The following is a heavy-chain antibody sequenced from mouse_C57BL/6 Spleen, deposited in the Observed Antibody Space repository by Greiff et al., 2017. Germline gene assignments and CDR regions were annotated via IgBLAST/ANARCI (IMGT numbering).Heavy chain of an antibody. J-gene: IGHJ3*01. CDR1: GFNIKDYY. D-gene: IGHD1-1*01. V-gene: IGHV14-1*01. CDR2: IDPEDGDT. Sequence: VQLQQSGAELVRPGASVKLSCIASGFNIKDYYMHWVKQRPEQGLEWIGRIDPEDGDTEYAPKFQGKATMTADTSSNTAYLQLSSLTSEDTAVYYCTTIYYYGSSSAWFAYWGQGTLVTVSA. CDR3: TTIYYYGSSSAWFAY.